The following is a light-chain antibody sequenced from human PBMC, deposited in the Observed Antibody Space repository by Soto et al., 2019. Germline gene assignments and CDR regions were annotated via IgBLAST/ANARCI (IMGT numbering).Light chain of an antibody. J-gene: IGKJ1*01. CDR1: QAIRTA. V-gene: IGKV1-6*01. CDR2: AAS. Sequence: IQMTQSPSSLSASVGDRVTITCRASQAIRTALGWYQQKPGKVPKLLIYAASTLQSGVPSRFSGSGSGTDFTLTISSLQPEDFATYYCLLDFRYFWAFGQGTKVDNK. CDR3: LLDFRYFWA.